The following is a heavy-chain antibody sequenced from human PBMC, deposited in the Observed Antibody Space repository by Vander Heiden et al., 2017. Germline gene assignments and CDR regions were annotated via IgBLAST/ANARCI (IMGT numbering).Heavy chain of an antibody. CDR1: GYTFTSYY. CDR2: INPSGGST. CDR3: ARDRCSSTSCYRSGPLKEFDY. J-gene: IGHJ4*02. D-gene: IGHD2-2*01. Sequence: QVQLVQSGAEVKKPGASVKVSCKASGYTFTSYYMPWVRQAPGQGLEWMGIINPSGGSTSYAQKFQGRVTMTRDTSTSTVYMELSSLRSEDTAVYYCARDRCSSTSCYRSGPLKEFDYWGQGTLVTVSS. V-gene: IGHV1-46*01.